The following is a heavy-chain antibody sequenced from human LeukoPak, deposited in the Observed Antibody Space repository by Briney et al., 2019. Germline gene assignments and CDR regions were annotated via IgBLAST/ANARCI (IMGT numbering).Heavy chain of an antibody. CDR3: ATVRRAVSDTWLDL. Sequence: ASLKVSCKASRYPSSDYGFTGVRQAPGQGLERMGWISAYNGNTDYAQKFQDRVTLTIDTSTSTAYLELRSLRSDDTAVYYCATVRRAVSDTWLDLWGQGTLVTVSS. D-gene: IGHD6-19*01. CDR1: RYPSSDYG. V-gene: IGHV1-18*01. J-gene: IGHJ5*02. CDR2: ISAYNGNT.